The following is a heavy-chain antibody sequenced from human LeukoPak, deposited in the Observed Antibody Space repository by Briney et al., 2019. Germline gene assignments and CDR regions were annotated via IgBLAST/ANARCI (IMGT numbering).Heavy chain of an antibody. Sequence: SETLSLTCTVSGGSITSSLYYCGWIRQPPEKGLEWLGAIFYSGTTYYNPSLRSRLSISVDTSKNQFSLKLISVTAADTAVYFCARLGPDYYGSGSYYRYFDYWGQRILVTVSS. D-gene: IGHD3-10*01. V-gene: IGHV4-39*01. CDR2: IFYSGTT. CDR3: ARLGPDYYGSGSYYRYFDY. CDR1: GGSITSSLYY. J-gene: IGHJ4*02.